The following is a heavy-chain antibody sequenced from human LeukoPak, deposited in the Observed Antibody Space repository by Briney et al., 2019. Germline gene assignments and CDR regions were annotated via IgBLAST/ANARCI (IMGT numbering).Heavy chain of an antibody. CDR1: GGSISSTGYY. CDR3: ARDCEFCDLLFYMNV. Sequence: PSETLSLTCTVSGGSISSTGYYWTWIRQPAGKGLEWIGHIDNSGSTNCNPSLKSRVTISVDTSKNQFSLNLTSVTAADTAVYYCARDCEFCDLLFYMNVWGKGTTVTVSS. V-gene: IGHV4-61*09. D-gene: IGHD3-16*01. J-gene: IGHJ6*03. CDR2: IDNSGST.